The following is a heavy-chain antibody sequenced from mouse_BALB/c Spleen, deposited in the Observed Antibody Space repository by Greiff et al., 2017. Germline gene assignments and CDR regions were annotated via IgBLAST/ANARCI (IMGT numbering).Heavy chain of an antibody. V-gene: IGHV1-87*01. CDR1: GYTFTSYW. CDR2: IYPGDGDT. Sequence: VQLQQSGAELARPGASVKLSCKASGYTFTSYWMQWVKQRPGQGLEWIGAIYPGDGDTRYTQKFKGKATLTADKSSSTAYMQLSSLASEDSAVYYCARARLRTHYAMEYWGQGNSVTVSS. CDR3: ARARLRTHYAMEY. J-gene: IGHJ4*01.